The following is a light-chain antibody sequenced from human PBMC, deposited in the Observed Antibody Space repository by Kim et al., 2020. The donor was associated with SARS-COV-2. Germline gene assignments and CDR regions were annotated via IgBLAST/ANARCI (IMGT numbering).Light chain of an antibody. Sequence: DIQMTQSPSTLSASVGDRVTITCRASQSISSWLAWYQQKPGKAPKLLIYKASTLESGVPSRFSGSGSGTEFTLTISSLQPDDFATYYCQQYNSYPMYTFGQGTTLEI. J-gene: IGKJ2*01. CDR2: KAS. CDR3: QQYNSYPMYT. V-gene: IGKV1-5*03. CDR1: QSISSW.